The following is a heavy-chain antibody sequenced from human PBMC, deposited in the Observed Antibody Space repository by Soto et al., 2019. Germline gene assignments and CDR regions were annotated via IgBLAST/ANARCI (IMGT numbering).Heavy chain of an antibody. J-gene: IGHJ4*02. CDR1: GGTFSSYA. Sequence: SVKVSCKASGGTFSSYAISWVRQAPGQGLEWMGGIIPIFGTANYAQKFQGRVTITADESTSTAYMELSSLRSEDTAVYYCAGIAVAGTNHFDYWGQGTLVTVSS. CDR3: AGIAVAGTNHFDY. V-gene: IGHV1-69*13. D-gene: IGHD6-19*01. CDR2: IIPIFGTA.